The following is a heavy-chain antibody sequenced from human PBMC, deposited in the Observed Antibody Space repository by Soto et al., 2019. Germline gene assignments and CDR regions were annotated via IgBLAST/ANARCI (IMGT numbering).Heavy chain of an antibody. CDR1: GGSFSGYY. CDR3: ARAPETPSIFGVALPYFFDY. V-gene: IGHV4-34*01. D-gene: IGHD3-3*01. J-gene: IGHJ4*02. CDR2: INHSGST. Sequence: SETLSLTCAVYGGSFSGYYCRWIRQPPGKGLDWIGEINHSGSTNYNPSLRSRVTISVDTSKNQFSLKLSSVTAADTAVYYCARAPETPSIFGVALPYFFDYWGQGTLVTVSS.